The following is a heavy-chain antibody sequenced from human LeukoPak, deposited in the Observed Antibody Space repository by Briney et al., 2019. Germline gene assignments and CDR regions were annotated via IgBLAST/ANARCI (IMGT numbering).Heavy chain of an antibody. CDR1: GGTFSSYA. Sequence: SVKVSCKASGGTFSSYAISWVRQAPGQGLEWMGGIIPIFGTANYAQKFQGRVTITADESTSTAYMELSSLRSEDTAVYYCAKGDKYNYGKYYFDYWGQGTLVTVSS. D-gene: IGHD5-18*01. CDR3: AKGDKYNYGKYYFDY. J-gene: IGHJ4*02. V-gene: IGHV1-69*13. CDR2: IIPIFGTA.